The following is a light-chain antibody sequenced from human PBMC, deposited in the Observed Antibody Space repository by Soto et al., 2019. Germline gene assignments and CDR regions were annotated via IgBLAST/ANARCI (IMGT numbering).Light chain of an antibody. CDR3: QQRRTSFT. Sequence: EILLTQSPATLSLSPGEKATLSCRASQSVSIYLAWYQQKPGQAPRLLIYDASNRATGIPARFSGSGSGTDFTLTLSSVEPEDFAFYYCQQRRTSFTCGPGTKVDIK. J-gene: IGKJ3*01. V-gene: IGKV3-11*01. CDR1: QSVSIY. CDR2: DAS.